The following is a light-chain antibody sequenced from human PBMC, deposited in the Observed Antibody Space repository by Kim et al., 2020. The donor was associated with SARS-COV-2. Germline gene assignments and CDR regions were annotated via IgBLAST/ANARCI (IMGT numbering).Light chain of an antibody. J-gene: IGKJ2*01. CDR3: QQYGSSPGYT. V-gene: IGKV3-20*01. Sequence: SPGERATLSCRASQSVSSSDLAWYQQKPGQAPRLLIYGASSRATGIPDRFSGSGSGTDFTLTISRLEPEDFAVYYYQQYGSSPGYTFGQGTKLEI. CDR1: QSVSSSD. CDR2: GAS.